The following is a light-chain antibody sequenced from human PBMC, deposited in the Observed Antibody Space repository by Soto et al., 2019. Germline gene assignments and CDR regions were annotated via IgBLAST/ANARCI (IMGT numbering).Light chain of an antibody. CDR2: GAS. V-gene: IGKV3-20*01. J-gene: IGKJ4*01. CDR1: QSVSSSY. CDR3: QHYGSSPLT. Sequence: DIVLTQSPGTLSLSPGERATLSCRASQSVSSSYLAWYQQRPGQAPRLLIYGASSRATGIPDRFSGSGSGTDFTLTISRLEPEDCAVYYCQHYGSSPLTFGGGTKVEIK.